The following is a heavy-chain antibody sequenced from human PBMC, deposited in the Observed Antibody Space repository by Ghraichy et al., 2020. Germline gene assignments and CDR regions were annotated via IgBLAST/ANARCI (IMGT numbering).Heavy chain of an antibody. J-gene: IGHJ4*02. Sequence: SETLSLTCTVSGGSISSGGYYWSWIRQHPGKGLEWIGYIYYSGSTYYNPSLKSRVTISVDTSKNQFSLKLSSVTAADTAVYYCARVEASSSQSLFDYWGQGTLVTVSS. CDR3: ARVEASSSQSLFDY. CDR2: IYYSGST. D-gene: IGHD6-13*01. V-gene: IGHV4-31*03. CDR1: GGSISSGGYY.